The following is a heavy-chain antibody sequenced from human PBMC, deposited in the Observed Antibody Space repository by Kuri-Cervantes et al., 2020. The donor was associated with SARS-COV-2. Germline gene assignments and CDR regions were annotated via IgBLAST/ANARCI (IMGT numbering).Heavy chain of an antibody. D-gene: IGHD3-10*01. Sequence: ETLSLTGPASGFSLTRYTMNWVRQAPGKALEWVSSISGSGSYIYYADSVQGRFTISGDNAKNSPYLQMISLRAEDTAVYYCARDRGGFGELSYYMDVWGKGTAVTVSS. CDR1: GFSLTRYT. CDR2: ISGSGSYI. J-gene: IGHJ6*03. V-gene: IGHV3-21*01. CDR3: ARDRGGFGELSYYMDV.